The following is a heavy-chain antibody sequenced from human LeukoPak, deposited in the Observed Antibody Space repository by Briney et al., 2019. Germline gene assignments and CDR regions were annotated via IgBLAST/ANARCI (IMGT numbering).Heavy chain of an antibody. CDR1: GYTFTIYD. J-gene: IGHJ3*02. CDR2: MNPNSGNT. D-gene: IGHD3-3*01. Sequence: ASVMVSSMASGYTFTIYDINWVRQATGQGLEWMGWMNPNSGNTGYAQKFQGRVTITRNTSISTAYMELSSLRSEDTAVYYGAIRKTHYDVWSGYYSDAFDIWGQGTMVTVSS. V-gene: IGHV1-8*03. CDR3: AIRKTHYDVWSGYYSDAFDI.